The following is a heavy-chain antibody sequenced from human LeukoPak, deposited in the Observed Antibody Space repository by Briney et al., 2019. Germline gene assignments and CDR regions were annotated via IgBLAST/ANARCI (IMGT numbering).Heavy chain of an antibody. CDR2: IYYSGST. CDR3: ARDGSYYGRGFDY. CDR1: GGSISSSSYY. J-gene: IGHJ4*02. Sequence: SETLSLTCTVSGGSISSSSYYWGWIRQPPGKGLEWIGSIYYSGSTYYNPSLKSRVIISVDTSKNQFSLKLSSVTAADTAVYYCARDGSYYGRGFDYWGQGTLVTVSS. V-gene: IGHV4-39*02. D-gene: IGHD1-26*01.